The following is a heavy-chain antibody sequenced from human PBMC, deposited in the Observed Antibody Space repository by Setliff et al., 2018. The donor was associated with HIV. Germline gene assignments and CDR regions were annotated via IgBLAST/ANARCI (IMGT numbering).Heavy chain of an antibody. V-gene: IGHV4-34*01. CDR2: VNHSGST. J-gene: IGHJ4*02. CDR1: GFSFRNSFYY. Sequence: PSETLSLTCNVSGFSFRNSFYYWSWIRQPPGKGLEWIGEVNHSGSTAYNPSLKSRVTISVDTSKNQFSLKLNSVTAADTAVYYCTVYNTGSSKDHYWGQGTPVTVSS. D-gene: IGHD2-8*02. CDR3: TVYNTGSSKDHY.